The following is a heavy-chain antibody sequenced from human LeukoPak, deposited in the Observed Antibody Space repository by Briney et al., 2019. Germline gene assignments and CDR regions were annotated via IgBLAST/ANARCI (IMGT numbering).Heavy chain of an antibody. V-gene: IGHV4-34*01. J-gene: IGHJ4*02. CDR2: INHSGST. CDR3: ARGRGDYVWGSYRKRPSTYYFDY. D-gene: IGHD3-16*02. CDR1: GGSFSGYY. Sequence: SETLSLTCVVYGGSFSGYYWSYIRQPPGKGLEWIGEINHSGSTNYNPSLKSRVTISVDTSKNQFSLKLSSVTAADTAVYYCARGRGDYVWGSYRKRPSTYYFDYWGQGTLVTVSS.